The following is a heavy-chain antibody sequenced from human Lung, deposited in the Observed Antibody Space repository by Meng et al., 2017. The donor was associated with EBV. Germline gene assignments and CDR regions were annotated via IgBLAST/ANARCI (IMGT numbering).Heavy chain of an antibody. Sequence: QVHLLQSCTEVKKPGASVMVSFEASGYTFGSYGSCWVRQAPGQGLEWMGWFVNYVDTYPAPKFQGRVTMTTDTHTNTAFMELRSLTSDDTAVYYCASGTPGRSYCDYWGQGTLVTVSS. CDR3: ASGTPGRSYCDY. CDR1: GYTFGSYG. CDR2: FVNYVDT. D-gene: IGHD2-15*01. J-gene: IGHJ4*02. V-gene: IGHV1-18*01.